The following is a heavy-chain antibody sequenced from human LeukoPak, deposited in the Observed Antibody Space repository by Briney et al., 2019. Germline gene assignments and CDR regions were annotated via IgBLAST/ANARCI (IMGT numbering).Heavy chain of an antibody. D-gene: IGHD3-16*01. CDR2: IQSSGSI. J-gene: IGHJ4*02. Sequence: SETLSLTCTVSSDSINNNFWNWIRQPPGKRLEWIGYIQSSGSINYSPFLKGRLTMSVDTSKNQFSLRLTSVTAADTAIYYCARGAGLFGGYLDSWGQGTLVTVSS. V-gene: IGHV4-59*01. CDR3: ARGAGLFGGYLDS. CDR1: SDSINNNF.